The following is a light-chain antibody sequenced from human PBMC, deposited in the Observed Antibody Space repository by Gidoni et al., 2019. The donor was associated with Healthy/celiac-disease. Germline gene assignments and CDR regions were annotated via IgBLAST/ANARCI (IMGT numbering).Light chain of an antibody. CDR2: DAS. CDR1: QDISNY. V-gene: IGKV1-33*01. J-gene: IGKJ4*01. CDR3: QQYDNLLT. Sequence: DIQMTQSPSSLSASVGDRVTSTCQASQDISNYLNWYQQKPGKAPKLLIYDASKLETGVPSRFSGSGSGTDFTFTISSLQPEDIATYYCQQYDNLLTFGGGTKVEIK.